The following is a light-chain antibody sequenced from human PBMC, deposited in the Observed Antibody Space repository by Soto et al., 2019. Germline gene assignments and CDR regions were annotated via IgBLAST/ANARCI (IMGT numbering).Light chain of an antibody. Sequence: EIVLTQSPGTLSLSPGERATLSCWASQSVSSNYLAWYQQKPGQAPRLLISGASSRATRIPDRLSGSGSGTDFTLTISRLQPEDFAVYYCQQSGSSPYTFGQGIKLEIK. J-gene: IGKJ2*01. CDR3: QQSGSSPYT. CDR2: GAS. V-gene: IGKV3-20*01. CDR1: QSVSSNY.